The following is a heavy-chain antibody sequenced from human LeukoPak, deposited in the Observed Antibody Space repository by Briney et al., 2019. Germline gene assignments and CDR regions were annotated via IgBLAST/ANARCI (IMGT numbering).Heavy chain of an antibody. CDR2: IYAGGST. V-gene: IGHV3-53*01. CDR1: GFTVSTNY. D-gene: IGHD6-19*01. Sequence: GGSLRLSCAASGFTVSTNYMSWVRQAPGRGLEWVSLIYAGGSTYYADSVKGRFTISRDNSKNTLYLQMNNLRVEDTAVYYCAKSHSSGWSLPCDYWGQGTLVTVSS. CDR3: AKSHSSGWSLPCDY. J-gene: IGHJ4*02.